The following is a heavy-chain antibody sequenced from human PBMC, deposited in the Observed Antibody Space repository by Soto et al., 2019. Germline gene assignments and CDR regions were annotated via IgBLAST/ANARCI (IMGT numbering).Heavy chain of an antibody. V-gene: IGHV3-30-3*01. D-gene: IGHD2-8*02. CDR1: GFSFSSNV. J-gene: IGHJ4*02. CDR2: MSPDGGLK. CDR3: ALDKILSGPDYFDS. Sequence: QEPLVESGGGVVQPGRSLRLSCVASGFSFSSNVLHWVRQAPGKGLEWVAVMSPDGGLKFYTDSVRGRFTISRDNSKSTLYLEMNYLRPEDTAIYYCALDKILSGPDYFDSWGQGTLVTVSS.